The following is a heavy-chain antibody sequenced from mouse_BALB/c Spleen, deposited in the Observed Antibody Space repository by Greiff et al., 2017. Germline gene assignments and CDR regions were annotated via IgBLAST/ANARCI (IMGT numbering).Heavy chain of an antibody. CDR2: IWGDGST. V-gene: IGHV2-6-7*01. D-gene: IGHD1-2*01. CDR3: ARSDAITTAFFDY. CDR1: GFSLTGYG. J-gene: IGHJ2*01. Sequence: VKLMESGPGLVAPSQSLSITCTVSGFSLTGYGVNWVRQPPGKGLEWLGMIWGDGSTDYNSALKSRLSISKDNSKSQVFLKMNSLQTDDTARYYCARSDAITTAFFDYWGQGTTLTVSS.